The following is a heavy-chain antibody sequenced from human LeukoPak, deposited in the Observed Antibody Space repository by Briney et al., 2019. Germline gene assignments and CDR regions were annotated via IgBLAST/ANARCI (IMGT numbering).Heavy chain of an antibody. CDR2: IRYDGSNK. CDR1: GFTFSSYG. D-gene: IGHD1-7*01. J-gene: IGHJ4*02. CDR3: AKERLHGITGTTFDY. Sequence: GGSLRLSCAASGFTFSSYGMHWVRQAPGKGLEWAAFIRYDGSNKYYADSVKGRFTISRDNSKNTLYLQMNSLRAEDTAVYYCAKERLHGITGTTFDYWGQGTLVTVSS. V-gene: IGHV3-30*02.